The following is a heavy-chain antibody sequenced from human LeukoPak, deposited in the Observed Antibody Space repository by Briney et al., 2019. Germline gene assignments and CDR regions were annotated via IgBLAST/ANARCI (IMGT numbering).Heavy chain of an antibody. CDR2: INHSGST. CDR3: ARAHNWNYGNFEN. V-gene: IGHV4-34*01. CDR1: GGSFSGYY. Sequence: PSETLSLTCAVYGGSFSGYYWSWIRQPPGKGLEWIGEINHSGSTNYNPSLKSRVTISVDTSKNQFSLKLSSVTAADTAVYYCARAHNWNYGNFENWGQGTLVTVSS. J-gene: IGHJ4*02. D-gene: IGHD1-7*01.